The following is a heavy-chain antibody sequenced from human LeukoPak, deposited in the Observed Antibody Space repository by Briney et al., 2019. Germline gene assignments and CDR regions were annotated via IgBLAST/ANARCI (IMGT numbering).Heavy chain of an antibody. V-gene: IGHV1-69*13. CDR2: IIPIFGTA. CDR3: ARVYDGYYYYYMDV. D-gene: IGHD3-16*01. Sequence: ASVKVSCKASGGTFSSYAISWVRQAPGQGLEWMGGIIPIFGTANYAQKFQGRVTVTADESTSTAYMELSSLRSEDTAVYYCARVYDGYYYYYMDVWGKGTTVTVSS. J-gene: IGHJ6*03. CDR1: GGTFSSYA.